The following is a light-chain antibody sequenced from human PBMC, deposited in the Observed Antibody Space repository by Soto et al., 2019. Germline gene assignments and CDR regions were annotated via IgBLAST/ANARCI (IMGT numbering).Light chain of an antibody. J-gene: IGLJ2*01. Sequence: QSALTQPASMSGSPGQSITISCTGTSSDVGTYNLVSWYQQHPGKAPKLLIYEGSKRPSGVSDRFSGSKSGNTASLTLSGLQAEDEADYYCCSYPGIFGGGTKLTVL. CDR3: CSYPGI. CDR1: SSDVGTYNL. CDR2: EGS. V-gene: IGLV2-23*01.